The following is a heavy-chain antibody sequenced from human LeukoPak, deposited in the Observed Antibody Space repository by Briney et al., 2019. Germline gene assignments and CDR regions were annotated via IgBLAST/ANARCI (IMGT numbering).Heavy chain of an antibody. Sequence: ASVKVSCKASGYTFTTYYIHWVREAPGQGLEWMGIINPTGGSTTYAQKFQGRVTMTRDTSTSTVFMEVNSLRSEDTAVYYCALYSSTWYWGQGTLVTVSS. D-gene: IGHD6-13*01. CDR2: INPTGGST. V-gene: IGHV1-46*01. CDR1: GYTFTTYY. J-gene: IGHJ4*02. CDR3: ALYSSTWY.